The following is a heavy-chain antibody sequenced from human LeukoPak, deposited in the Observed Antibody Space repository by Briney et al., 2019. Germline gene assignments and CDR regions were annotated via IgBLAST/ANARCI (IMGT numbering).Heavy chain of an antibody. CDR1: GFTFSDYY. CDR2: ISYDGSNK. V-gene: IGHV3-30-3*01. CDR3: ARPTLDGIAVAGTWYYGMDV. J-gene: IGHJ6*02. Sequence: GGSLRLSCAASGFTFSDYYMSWIRQAPGKGLEWVAVISYDGSNKYYADSVKGRFTISRDNSKNTLYLQMNSLRAEDTAVYYCARPTLDGIAVAGTWYYGMDVWGQGTTVTVSS. D-gene: IGHD6-19*01.